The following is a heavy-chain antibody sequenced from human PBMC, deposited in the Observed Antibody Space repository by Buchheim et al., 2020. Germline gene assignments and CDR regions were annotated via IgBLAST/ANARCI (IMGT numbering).Heavy chain of an antibody. Sequence: QVQLQESGPGLVKPSETLSLTCAVYGGSFSGYYWSWIRQPPGKGLEWIGEINHSGSTNYNPSLKSRVTISVDTSKNQFSLKLSSVTAADTAVYYCARTNRYKAYYYYGMDVWGQGTT. D-gene: IGHD1-1*01. CDR1: GGSFSGYY. CDR3: ARTNRYKAYYYYGMDV. J-gene: IGHJ6*02. V-gene: IGHV4-34*01. CDR2: INHSGST.